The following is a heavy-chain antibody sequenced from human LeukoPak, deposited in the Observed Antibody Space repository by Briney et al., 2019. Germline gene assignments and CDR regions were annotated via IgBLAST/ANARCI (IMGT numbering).Heavy chain of an antibody. CDR2: IYTSGST. D-gene: IGHD1-26*01. CDR3: ARDRGSRDFDY. Sequence: SETLSLTCAVYGGSFSGYYWSWIRQPAGKGLEWIGRIYTSGSTNYNPSLKSRVTMSVDTSKNQFSLKLSSVTAADTAVYYCARDRGSRDFDYWGQGTLVTVSS. CDR1: GGSFSGYY. V-gene: IGHV4-4*07. J-gene: IGHJ4*02.